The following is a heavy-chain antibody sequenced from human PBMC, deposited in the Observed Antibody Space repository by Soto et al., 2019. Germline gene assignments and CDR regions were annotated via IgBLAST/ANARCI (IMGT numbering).Heavy chain of an antibody. V-gene: IGHV3-23*01. J-gene: IGHJ6*02. D-gene: IGHD2-21*02. CDR1: GFTFSSYA. CDR3: ARDRVVTAPLDYYYYGMDV. Sequence: GGSLRLSCAASGFTFSSYAMSWVRQAPGKGLEWVSAISGSGGSTYYADSVKGRFTISRDNSKNTLYLQMNSLRAEDTAVYYCARDRVVTAPLDYYYYGMDVWGQGTTVTVSS. CDR2: ISGSGGST.